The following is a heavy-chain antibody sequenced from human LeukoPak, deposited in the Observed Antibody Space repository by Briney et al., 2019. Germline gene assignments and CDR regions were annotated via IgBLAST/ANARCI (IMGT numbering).Heavy chain of an antibody. V-gene: IGHV4-38-2*02. CDR1: GYSISSGYY. Sequence: SETLSLTCTVSGYSISSGYYWGWIRQPPGKGLEWIGSIHHSGSTYYNPSLKSRVTISVDTSKNQFSLKLSSVTAADTAVYYCARDEAGTTSWYYCYYMDVWGKGTTVTVSS. CDR3: ARDEAGTTSWYYCYYMDV. J-gene: IGHJ6*03. D-gene: IGHD1-1*01. CDR2: IHHSGST.